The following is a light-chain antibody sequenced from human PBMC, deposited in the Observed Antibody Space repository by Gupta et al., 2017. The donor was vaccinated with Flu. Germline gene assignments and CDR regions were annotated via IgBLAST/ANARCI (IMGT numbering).Light chain of an antibody. J-gene: IGKJ1*01. CDR1: QSIGTW. CDR2: KAS. V-gene: IGKV1-5*03. CDR3: QQYDILPWT. Sequence: PSTLSASVGDRVTITCRASQSIGTWLAWYQQKPGKAPNLLIYKASSLQSGVPSRFSGSGSGTEFTLTISSLQPDDFATYYCQQYDILPWTFGQGTKVEIK.